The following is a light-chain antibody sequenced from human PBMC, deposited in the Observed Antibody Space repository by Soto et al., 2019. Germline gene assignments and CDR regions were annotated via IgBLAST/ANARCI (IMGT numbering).Light chain of an antibody. CDR1: QAIITY. V-gene: IGKV1-33*01. CDR2: DAS. J-gene: IGKJ4*01. Sequence: DIQLTQSPSSLSASVEDRVTITCQASQAIITYLNWFQQRPGKAPKLLIYDASHLETGVPSRFSGSGSGTAFTLTISSLQPEDVGTYYCQQYDNLPLTFGGGTKVEV. CDR3: QQYDNLPLT.